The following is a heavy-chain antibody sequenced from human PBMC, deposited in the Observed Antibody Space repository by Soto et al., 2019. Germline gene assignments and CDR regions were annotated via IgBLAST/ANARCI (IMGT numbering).Heavy chain of an antibody. CDR3: ARDRLRYFDWPEGFDP. Sequence: SETLSLTCTVSGGSINSGDYYWSWIRQPPGKGLEWIGYIYYSGSTYYNPSLKSRVTISVDTSKNQFSLKLSSVTAADTAVYYCARDRLRYFDWPEGFDPWGQGTLVTVSS. J-gene: IGHJ5*02. D-gene: IGHD3-9*01. V-gene: IGHV4-30-4*01. CDR2: IYYSGST. CDR1: GGSINSGDYY.